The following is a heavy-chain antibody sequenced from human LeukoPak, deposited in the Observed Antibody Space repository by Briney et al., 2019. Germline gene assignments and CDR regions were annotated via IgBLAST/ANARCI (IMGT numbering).Heavy chain of an antibody. V-gene: IGHV1-18*01. D-gene: IGHD4-17*01. J-gene: IGHJ4*02. CDR1: GGTFSNYA. CDR2: ISAYNGNT. Sequence: ASVKVSCKASGGTFSNYAISWVRQAPGQGLEWMGWISAYNGNTNYAQKLQGRVTMTTDTSTSTAYMELRSLRSDDTAVYYCARALDDYGDIRFDYWGQGTLVTVSS. CDR3: ARALDDYGDIRFDY.